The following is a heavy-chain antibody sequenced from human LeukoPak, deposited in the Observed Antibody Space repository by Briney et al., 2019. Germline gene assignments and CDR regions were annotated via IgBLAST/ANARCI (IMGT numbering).Heavy chain of an antibody. CDR2: INHSGST. CDR3: ARLSVASSGWYVGY. J-gene: IGHJ4*02. CDR1: GGSFSGYD. V-gene: IGHV4-34*01. Sequence: SETLSLTCAVYGGSFSGYDWSWIRQPPGKGLEWIGEINHSGSTNYNPSLKRRVTISVATSKNQFSLQLSSVTAADTAVYYCARLSVASSGWYVGYWGQGTLVTVSS. D-gene: IGHD6-19*01.